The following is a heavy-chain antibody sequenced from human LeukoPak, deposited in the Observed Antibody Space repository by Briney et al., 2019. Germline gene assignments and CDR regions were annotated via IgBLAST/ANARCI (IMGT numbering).Heavy chain of an antibody. V-gene: IGHV6-1*01. D-gene: IGHD4-11*01. CDR2: TYYRSRWYN. CDR3: ARDLRVSNSLLLDS. Sequence: SQTLSLTCAISGDSVSSNSAAWNWIRQSPSRGLEWLGRTYYRSRWYNDYGLSVKSRITINSDTFKNQISLQLNSVTPEDTAVYYCARDLRVSNSLLLDSWGQGTQVTVSS. J-gene: IGHJ4*02. CDR1: GDSVSSNSAA.